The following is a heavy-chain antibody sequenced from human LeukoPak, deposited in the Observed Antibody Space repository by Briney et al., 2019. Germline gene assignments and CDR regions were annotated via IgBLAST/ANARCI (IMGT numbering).Heavy chain of an antibody. D-gene: IGHD3-10*01. CDR2: IKQDGSEK. CDR3: ARDFAGYYGSGSYSGY. Sequence: GGSLRLSCAASGFTFSSYWMSWVRQAPGKGLEWVANIKQDGSEKYYVDSVKGRFTISRDNAKNSLYLQMNSLRAEDTAVYYCARDFAGYYGSGSYSGYWGQGTLVTVSS. J-gene: IGHJ4*02. V-gene: IGHV3-7*01. CDR1: GFTFSSYW.